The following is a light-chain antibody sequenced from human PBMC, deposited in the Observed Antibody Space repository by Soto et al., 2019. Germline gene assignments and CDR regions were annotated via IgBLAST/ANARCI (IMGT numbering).Light chain of an antibody. J-gene: IGKJ1*01. V-gene: IGKV3-15*01. CDR1: QSVSLS. CDR2: GAS. CDR3: QQYHIWPSWT. Sequence: ELFLTQSPATLSVSLGHSATVSCRASQSVSLSLAWYQKRPGQPPRLLIYGASTRATDIPARFSGSGSGTDFTLTISSLQSEDFAVYFCQQYHIWPSWTFGQGTKVDI.